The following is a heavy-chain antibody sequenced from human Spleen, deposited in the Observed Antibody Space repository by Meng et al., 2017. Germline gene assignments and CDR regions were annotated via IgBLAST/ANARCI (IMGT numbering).Heavy chain of an antibody. J-gene: IGHJ5*02. Sequence: QPQLQESGPGLVKPSEALSLACRVSGGSISTSGYYWGWIRQPPGQGLEWIGSIGHSGITYYTPSLKSRVTVSIDTSKSQFSLKLTSVTAADTAVYYCVRSSGWVRTGFDPWGQGTLVTVSS. CDR3: VRSSGWVRTGFDP. D-gene: IGHD6-19*01. CDR2: IGHSGIT. V-gene: IGHV4-39*01. CDR1: GGSISTSGYY.